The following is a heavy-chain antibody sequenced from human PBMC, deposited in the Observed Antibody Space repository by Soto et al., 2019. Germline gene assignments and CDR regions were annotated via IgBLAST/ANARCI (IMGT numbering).Heavy chain of an antibody. Sequence: EVQLLESGGGLVQPGGSLRLSCAASGFTFSSYAMSWVRQAPGKGLAWVSGIGGSGAGTNYADSVKGRFTISRDNSKNTLYRQMSSLRAEDTAVYYCARGGGIAVAGTHLDYWGQGTLVTVSS. J-gene: IGHJ4*02. CDR3: ARGGGIAVAGTHLDY. CDR2: IGGSGAGT. D-gene: IGHD6-19*01. V-gene: IGHV3-23*01. CDR1: GFTFSSYA.